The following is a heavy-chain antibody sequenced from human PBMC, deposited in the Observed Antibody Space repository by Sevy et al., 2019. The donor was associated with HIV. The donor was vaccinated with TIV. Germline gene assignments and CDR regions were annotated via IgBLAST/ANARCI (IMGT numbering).Heavy chain of an antibody. CDR2: IKQDGSEK. CDR1: GFTFSSYW. Sequence: GGSLRLSCAASGFTFSSYWMSWVCQAPGKGLEWVANIKQDGSEKYYVDSVKGRFTISRDNAKNSLYLQMNSLRAEDTAVYYCARVRGEYSYGSGYYYGIDVWGQGTTVTVSS. J-gene: IGHJ6*02. D-gene: IGHD5-18*01. CDR3: ARVRGEYSYGSGYYYGIDV. V-gene: IGHV3-7*01.